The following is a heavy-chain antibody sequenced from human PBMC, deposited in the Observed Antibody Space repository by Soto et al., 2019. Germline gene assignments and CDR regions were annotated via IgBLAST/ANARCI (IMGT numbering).Heavy chain of an antibody. CDR1: GASISGGYYY. CDR2: VFYTGFT. D-gene: IGHD1-20*01. V-gene: IGHV4-39*01. CDR3: ATSQKGYNWNYFDH. Sequence: LSLTCAVSGASISGGYYYWAWLRQSPGKGTEWIGSVFYTGFTSYNPSLESRVSVSVDTSKSQFSLKLSPVTAADTAVYYCATSQKGYNWNYFDHWGQRALVTVSS. J-gene: IGHJ4*02.